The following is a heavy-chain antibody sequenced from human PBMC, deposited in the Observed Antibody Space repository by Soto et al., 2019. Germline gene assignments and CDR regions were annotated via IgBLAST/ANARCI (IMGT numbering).Heavy chain of an antibody. J-gene: IGHJ6*02. CDR2: IIPIFGTA. Sequence: QVPLVQSGAEVKKPGSSVKVSCKASGGTFSSYAISWVRQAPGQGLEWMGGIIPIFGTANYAQKFQGRVTITADESTSTAYMELSSLRSEDTAVYYCARFRVIAFYYYYGMDVWGQGSTVTVSS. V-gene: IGHV1-69*01. CDR1: GGTFSSYA. CDR3: ARFRVIAFYYYYGMDV.